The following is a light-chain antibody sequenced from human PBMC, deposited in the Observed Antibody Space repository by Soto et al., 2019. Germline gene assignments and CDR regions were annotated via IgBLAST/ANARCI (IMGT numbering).Light chain of an antibody. V-gene: IGKV3-15*01. CDR3: QQYNNWPPIFI. CDR1: QSXXXX. J-gene: IGKJ3*01. CDR2: GAS. Sequence: EXXMTQSPATLSXXXXERATLFCWAXQSXXXXXAWYQQKPGQAPRLLIYGASTGATGIPPRFSGSGSGTDFTLTISSLQSEDFAVYYCQQYNNWPPIFIFGPGTKVDIK.